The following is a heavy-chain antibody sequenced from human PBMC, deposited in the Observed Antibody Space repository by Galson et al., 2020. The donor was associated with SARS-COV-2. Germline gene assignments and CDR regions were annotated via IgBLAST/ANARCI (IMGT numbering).Heavy chain of an antibody. CDR2: MDYSGST. CDR1: GGSISGFY. V-gene: IGHV4-59*08. D-gene: IGHD6-6*01. CDR3: ARQLEQLSYGMDV. J-gene: IGHJ6*02. Sequence: SETLSLTCTVSGGSISGFYYCWIRQPPGKGLEWIGCMDYSGSTNFNPSLKSRVAISVDTSKNRFSLKLSSVTAADTAVYYCARQLEQLSYGMDVWGQGTTVTVSS.